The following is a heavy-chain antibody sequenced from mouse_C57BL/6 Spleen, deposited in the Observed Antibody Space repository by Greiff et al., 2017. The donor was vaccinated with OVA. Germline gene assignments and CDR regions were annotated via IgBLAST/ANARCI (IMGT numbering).Heavy chain of an antibody. Sequence: EVNVVESGAELVRPGASVKLSCTASGFNIKDDYMHWVKQRPEQGLEWIGWIDPENGDTEYASKFQGKATITADTSSNTAYLQLSSLTSEDTAVYYCTTGQLRLDYWGQGTTLTVSS. CDR2: IDPENGDT. CDR3: TTGQLRLDY. J-gene: IGHJ2*01. D-gene: IGHD3-2*02. CDR1: GFNIKDDY. V-gene: IGHV14-4*01.